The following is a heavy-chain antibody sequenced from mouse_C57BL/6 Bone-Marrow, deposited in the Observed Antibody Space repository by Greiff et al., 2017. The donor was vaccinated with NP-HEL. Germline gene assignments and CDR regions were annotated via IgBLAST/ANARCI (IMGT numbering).Heavy chain of an antibody. J-gene: IGHJ4*01. Sequence: EVKLLESGEGLVKPGGSLKLSCAASGFTFSSYAMSWVRQTPEKRLEWVAYISSGGDYIYYADTVKGRFTISRDNARNTLYLQMSSLKSEDTAMYYCTRAGELLRYSLYAMDYWGQGTSVTVSS. D-gene: IGHD1-1*01. CDR2: ISSGGDYI. CDR1: GFTFSSYA. V-gene: IGHV5-9-1*02. CDR3: TRAGELLRYSLYAMDY.